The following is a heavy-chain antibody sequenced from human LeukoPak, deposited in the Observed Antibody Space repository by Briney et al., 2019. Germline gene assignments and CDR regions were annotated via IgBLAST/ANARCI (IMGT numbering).Heavy chain of an antibody. CDR1: GGSISSSSYY. CDR3: ARRGRNSSSSGGLGYYYYMDV. CDR2: IYYSGST. V-gene: IGHV4-39*01. J-gene: IGHJ6*03. D-gene: IGHD6-6*01. Sequence: SETLSLTCTVSGGSISSSSYYWGWIRQPPGKGLEWIGSIYYSGSTYYNPSLKSRVTISVDTSKNQFSLKLSSVTAADTAVYYCARRGRNSSSSGGLGYYYYMDVWGKGTTVTVSS.